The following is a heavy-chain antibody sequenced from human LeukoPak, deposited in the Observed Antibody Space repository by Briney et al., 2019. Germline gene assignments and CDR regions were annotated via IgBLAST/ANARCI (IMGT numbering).Heavy chain of an antibody. Sequence: GGSLRLSCAASGFTLSSYGMSWVRQAPGKGLEWVSAISGSGGSTYYADSVRGRFTISRDNSKSTLSLQMNSLRVEDTAIYYCATYRQVLLPFESWGQGTLVTVSS. CDR3: ATYRQVLLPFES. CDR1: GFTLSSYG. J-gene: IGHJ4*02. V-gene: IGHV3-23*01. CDR2: ISGSGGST. D-gene: IGHD3-16*01.